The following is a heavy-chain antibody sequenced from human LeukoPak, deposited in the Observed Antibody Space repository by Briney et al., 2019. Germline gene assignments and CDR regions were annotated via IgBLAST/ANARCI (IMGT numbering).Heavy chain of an antibody. CDR2: ISYSGST. Sequence: PSETLSLTCTVSGASVSTYYWTWIRQPPGKGLEWIGYISYSGSTNYNPSLKSRVTISVDTSKNQFSLRLTSVTAADTAVYYCARPYRSDWRDCFDIWGQGTMVTGSS. CDR3: ARPYRSDWRDCFDI. V-gene: IGHV4-59*02. J-gene: IGHJ3*02. CDR1: GASVSTYY. D-gene: IGHD6-25*01.